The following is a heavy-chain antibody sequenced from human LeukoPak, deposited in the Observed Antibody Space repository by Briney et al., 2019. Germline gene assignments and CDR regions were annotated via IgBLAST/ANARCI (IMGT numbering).Heavy chain of an antibody. D-gene: IGHD6-19*01. Sequence: ASVKVSCKASGFTFTSYKITWVRQAPGQGLEWMGWMTPNNGNTASAQKFLGRVTMTRNISIRTAYMELSSLRYEDTAVYYCARGPHSSGWPQQYYWGQGTLVTVSS. J-gene: IGHJ4*02. CDR1: GFTFTSYK. CDR2: MTPNNGNT. CDR3: ARGPHSSGWPQQYY. V-gene: IGHV1-8*01.